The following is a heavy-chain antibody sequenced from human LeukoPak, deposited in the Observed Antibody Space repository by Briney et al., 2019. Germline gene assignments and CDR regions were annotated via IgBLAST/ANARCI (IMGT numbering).Heavy chain of an antibody. V-gene: IGHV3-23*01. D-gene: IGHD3-3*01. CDR2: ISGSGGST. Sequence: GGSLRLSCAASGFTFSSYAMSWVRQAPGKGLEWVSAISGSGGSTYYAASVKGRFTISRDTSKNTLYLQMNSLRAEDTAVYYCTKRLSLRFDAFDIWGPGTMVTVSS. CDR3: TKRLSLRFDAFDI. CDR1: GFTFSSYA. J-gene: IGHJ3*02.